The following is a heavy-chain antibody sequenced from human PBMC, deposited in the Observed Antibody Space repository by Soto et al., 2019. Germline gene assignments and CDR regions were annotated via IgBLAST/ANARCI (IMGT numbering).Heavy chain of an antibody. CDR2: MYYSGST. D-gene: IGHD1-26*01. CDR3: ARRYGGNFDF. Sequence: QVQLQESGPGLVKPSETLSLTCTGSGGSISSYYWSWIRQPPGKGLEWIGYMYYSGSTNYNPSLKSLVTLSVDTYKSQFSLMLSSVTGTDTAVYYCARRYGGNFDFWGQGTLVTVSS. CDR1: GGSISSYY. J-gene: IGHJ4*02. V-gene: IGHV4-59*01.